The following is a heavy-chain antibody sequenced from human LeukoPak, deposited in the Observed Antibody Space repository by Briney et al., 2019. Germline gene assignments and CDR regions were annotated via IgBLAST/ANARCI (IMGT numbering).Heavy chain of an antibody. CDR2: IYPGDSDT. CDR1: GYSFTSYW. J-gene: IGHJ3*02. V-gene: IGHV5-51*01. Sequence: GESLKISCKGSGYSFTSYWIGWVRQMPGKGLEWMGIIYPGDSDTRYSPSFQGQVTISADKSISTAYLQWSSLKVSDTAMYYCARSGIVVVPAASSGDDAFDIWGQGTMVTVSS. D-gene: IGHD2-2*01. CDR3: ARSGIVVVPAASSGDDAFDI.